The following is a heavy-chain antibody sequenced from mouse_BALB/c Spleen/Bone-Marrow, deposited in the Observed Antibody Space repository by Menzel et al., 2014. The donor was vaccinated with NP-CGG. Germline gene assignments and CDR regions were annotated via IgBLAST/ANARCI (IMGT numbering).Heavy chain of an antibody. J-gene: IGHJ4*01. Sequence: VQLQQSVAELVRPGALVKLSCKASGFNIKDYYMHWVKQRPEQGLEWIGWIDPENGNTIYDPKFQGKASITADTSSNTAYLQLSSLPSEDTAVYYCARGLRHAMDYWGQGTSVTVSS. D-gene: IGHD2-4*01. CDR3: ARGLRHAMDY. V-gene: IGHV14-1*02. CDR1: GFNIKDYY. CDR2: IDPENGNT.